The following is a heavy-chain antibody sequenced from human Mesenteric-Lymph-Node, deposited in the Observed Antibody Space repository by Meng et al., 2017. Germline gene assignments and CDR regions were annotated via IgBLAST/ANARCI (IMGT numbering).Heavy chain of an antibody. V-gene: IGHV3-23*01. D-gene: IGHD3-22*01. CDR3: AKNLGVYYYDTSDYFDY. Sequence: GESLKISCAASGFTFDDYAMHWVRQAPGKGLEWVSAISGSGGSTYYADSVKGRFTISRDNSKNTLYLQMNSLRAEDTAVYYCAKNLGVYYYDTSDYFDYWGQGTLVTVSS. J-gene: IGHJ4*02. CDR1: GFTFDDYA. CDR2: ISGSGGST.